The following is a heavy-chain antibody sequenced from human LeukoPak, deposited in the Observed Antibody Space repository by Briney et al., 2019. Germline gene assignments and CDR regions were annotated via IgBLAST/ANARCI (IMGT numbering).Heavy chain of an antibody. Sequence: PSETLCLTCAVYGGSFSGYYWSWIRQPPGKGLEWIGEINHSGSTNYNPSLKSRVTISVDTSKNQFSLKLSSVTAADTAVYYCARSGRYSSSWYPDYYFDYWGQGTLVTVSS. V-gene: IGHV4-34*01. CDR3: ARSGRYSSSWYPDYYFDY. CDR1: GGSFSGYY. CDR2: INHSGST. J-gene: IGHJ4*02. D-gene: IGHD6-13*01.